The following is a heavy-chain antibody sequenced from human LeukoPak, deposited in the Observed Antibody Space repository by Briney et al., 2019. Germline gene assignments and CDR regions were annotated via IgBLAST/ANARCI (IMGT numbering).Heavy chain of an antibody. CDR1: GFTFSSYS. V-gene: IGHV3-64*01. CDR3: ARSLTERWLQSPFDY. CDR2: ISSNGGST. D-gene: IGHD5-24*01. J-gene: IGHJ4*02. Sequence: PGGSLRLSCAASGFTFSSYSMHWVRQAPGKGLDYVSTISSNGGSTYYASSVKGRFTISRDNSKNTLYLQMGSLRAEDTAVYYCARSLTERWLQSPFDYWGQGTLVTVSS.